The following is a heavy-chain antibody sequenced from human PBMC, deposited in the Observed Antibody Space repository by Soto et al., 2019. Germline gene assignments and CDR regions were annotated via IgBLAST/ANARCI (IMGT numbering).Heavy chain of an antibody. J-gene: IGHJ4*02. CDR3: ARGLPTMVRGVIGDY. D-gene: IGHD3-10*01. V-gene: IGHV1-2*04. Sequence: QVQLVQSGAEVKKPGASVKVSCKASGYTFTGYYMHWVRQAPGQGLEWMGWINPNSGDTNYAQKFQGWVTMTRDTSISTAYMELSRLRSDDTAVYYCARGLPTMVRGVIGDYWGQGTLFTVSS. CDR2: INPNSGDT. CDR1: GYTFTGYY.